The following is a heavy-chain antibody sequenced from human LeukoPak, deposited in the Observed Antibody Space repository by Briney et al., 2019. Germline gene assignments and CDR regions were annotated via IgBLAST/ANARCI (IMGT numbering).Heavy chain of an antibody. J-gene: IGHJ4*02. CDR3: ARAQWLLDY. Sequence: ASVKVSCKAFGYFFTSFGINWVRQAPGQGLEWMGWISGYNGDTKYAQKFQGRVTMTTDTSTSTAYMELRSLRSDDTAVYYCARAQWLLDYWGQGTLVTVSS. V-gene: IGHV1-18*01. CDR1: GYFFTSFG. CDR2: ISGYNGDT. D-gene: IGHD3-22*01.